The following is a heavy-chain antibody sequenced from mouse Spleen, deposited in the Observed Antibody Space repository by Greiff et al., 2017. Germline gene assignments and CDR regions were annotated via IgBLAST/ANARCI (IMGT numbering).Heavy chain of an antibody. CDR1: GYTFTNYW. Sequence: VKLQESGAELVRPGTSVKMSCKASGYTFTNYWIGWAKQRPGHGLEWIGDIYPGGGYTNYNEKFKGKATLTADKSSSTAYMQFSSLTSEDSAIYYCARGGLGWAMDYWGQGTSVTVSS. J-gene: IGHJ4*01. V-gene: IGHV1-63*01. D-gene: IGHD2-14*01. CDR2: IYPGGGYT. CDR3: ARGGLGWAMDY.